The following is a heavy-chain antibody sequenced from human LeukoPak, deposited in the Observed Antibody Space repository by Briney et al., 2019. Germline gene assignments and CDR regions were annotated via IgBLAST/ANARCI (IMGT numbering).Heavy chain of an antibody. CDR1: GGSISTYY. CDR3: ARHVSAYSSGLPYYMDV. J-gene: IGHJ6*03. V-gene: IGHV4-4*07. D-gene: IGHD6-19*01. CDR2: IDTTGSI. Sequence: KPSETLSLTCTVSGGSISTYYWSWIRQPAGKGLEWIGRIDTTGSINYNPSLKSRVTISVDTSKNQFSLKLSSVTAADTAVYYCARHVSAYSSGLPYYMDVWGKGTTVTVSS.